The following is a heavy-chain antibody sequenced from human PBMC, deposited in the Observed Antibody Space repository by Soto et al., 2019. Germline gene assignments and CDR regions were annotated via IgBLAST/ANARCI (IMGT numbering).Heavy chain of an antibody. CDR1: GFTFSSYA. CDR3: ARAYGDYATSLEGYFDY. CDR2: ISYDGSNK. D-gene: IGHD4-17*01. J-gene: IGHJ4*02. V-gene: IGHV3-30-3*01. Sequence: GGSLRLSCAASGFTFSSYAMHWVRQAPGKGLEWVAVISYDGSNKYYADSVKGRFTISRDNSKNTLYLQMNSLRAEDTAVYYCARAYGDYATSLEGYFDYWGQGTLVTVSS.